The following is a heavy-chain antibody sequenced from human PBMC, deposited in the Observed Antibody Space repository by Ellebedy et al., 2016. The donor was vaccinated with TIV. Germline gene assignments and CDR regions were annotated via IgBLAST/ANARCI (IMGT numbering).Heavy chain of an antibody. V-gene: IGHV1-69*04. CDR2: IIPILGIA. CDR3: ARDRWITMVRGGSDY. J-gene: IGHJ4*02. CDR1: GGTFSSYA. Sequence: AASVKVSCKASGGTFSSYAISWVRQAPGQGLEWLGRIIPILGIANYAQKFQGRVTITADTSTSTAYMELSSLRSEDTAVYYCARDRWITMVRGGSDYWGQGTLVTVSS. D-gene: IGHD3-10*01.